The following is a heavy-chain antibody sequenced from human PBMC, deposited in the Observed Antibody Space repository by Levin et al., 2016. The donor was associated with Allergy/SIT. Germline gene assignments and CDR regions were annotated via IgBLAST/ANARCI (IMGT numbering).Heavy chain of an antibody. Sequence: GGSLRLSCAASGFTFSSYAMSWVRQAPGKGLEWVSAISGSGGSTYYTDSVKGRFTISRDNSKNTLYLQMNSLRAEDTAVYYCAKDTIFGVVSCMDVWGQGTTVTVSS. V-gene: IGHV3-23*01. J-gene: IGHJ6*02. CDR2: ISGSGGST. CDR1: GFTFSSYA. CDR3: AKDTIFGVVSCMDV. D-gene: IGHD3-3*01.